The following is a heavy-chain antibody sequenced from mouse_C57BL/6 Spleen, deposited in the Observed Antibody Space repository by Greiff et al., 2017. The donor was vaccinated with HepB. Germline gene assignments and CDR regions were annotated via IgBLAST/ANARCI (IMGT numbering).Heavy chain of an antibody. Sequence: EVKVVESGGGLVKPGGSLKLSCAASGFTFSSYAMSWVRQTPEKRLEWVATISDGGSYTYYPDNVKGRFTISRDNAKNNLYLQMSQLKSEDTAMYYCARDRATTLYYFDYWGQGTTLTVSS. CDR1: GFTFSSYA. D-gene: IGHD1-1*01. V-gene: IGHV5-4*01. CDR3: ARDRATTLYYFDY. CDR2: ISDGGSYT. J-gene: IGHJ2*01.